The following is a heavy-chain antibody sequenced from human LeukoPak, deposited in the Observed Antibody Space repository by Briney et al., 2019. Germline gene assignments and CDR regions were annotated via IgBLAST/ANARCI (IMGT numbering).Heavy chain of an antibody. J-gene: IGHJ3*02. D-gene: IGHD5-12*01. CDR1: RYIFTTYY. CDR2: INPSGGST. Sequence: ASVKVSCKASRYIFTTYYIHWVRQAPGQGLEWMGMINPSGGSTIYSQKFQGRVAMTRDTSTSTVYMELSSLRSEDTTVYYCARETSAYGIWGQGTMVTVSS. CDR3: ARETSAYGI. V-gene: IGHV1-46*01.